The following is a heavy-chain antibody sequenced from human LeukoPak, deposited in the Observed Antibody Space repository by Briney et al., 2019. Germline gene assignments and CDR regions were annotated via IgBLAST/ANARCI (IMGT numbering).Heavy chain of an antibody. Sequence: SETLSLTCTVSGGSISSSYWTWIRQPPGKGLEWIGNINHSGSTRYNPSLKSRVTIFLEMSKNQISLELHSLTATDTAVYYCAREKVDYGDSYWFDPWGQGTLVTVSS. D-gene: IGHD4-17*01. CDR2: INHSGST. V-gene: IGHV4-59*01. J-gene: IGHJ5*02. CDR3: AREKVDYGDSYWFDP. CDR1: GGSISSSY.